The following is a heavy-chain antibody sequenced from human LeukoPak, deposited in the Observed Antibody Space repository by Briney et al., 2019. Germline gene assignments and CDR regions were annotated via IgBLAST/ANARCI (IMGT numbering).Heavy chain of an antibody. Sequence: SETLSLTCAVYGGSFSDYYWTWIRQPPGKGLEWIGEINHSGSPNNNPSLKSRVSISFDTSKNQFSLKLTSVTAADTAVYYCARDFPEDYDSSGYPIDAFDIWGQGTMVTVSS. V-gene: IGHV4-34*01. CDR2: INHSGSP. CDR3: ARDFPEDYDSSGYPIDAFDI. CDR1: GGSFSDYY. D-gene: IGHD3-22*01. J-gene: IGHJ3*02.